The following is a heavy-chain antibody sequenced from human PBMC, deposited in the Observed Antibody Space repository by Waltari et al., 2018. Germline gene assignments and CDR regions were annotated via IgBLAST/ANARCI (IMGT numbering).Heavy chain of an antibody. D-gene: IGHD5-12*01. CDR3: ARGYDVDPFDY. V-gene: IGHV1-18*01. CDR1: GYTFTSYG. Sequence: QVQLVQSGAEVKKPGASVKVSCKASGYTFTSYGISWVRQAPGQGLEWMGWVSAYNGNTNTTQKLRGRGTKTTDTTTSTAYMALRSLRSDDTAVYYWARGYDVDPFDYWGQGTLVTVSS. CDR2: VSAYNGNT. J-gene: IGHJ4*02.